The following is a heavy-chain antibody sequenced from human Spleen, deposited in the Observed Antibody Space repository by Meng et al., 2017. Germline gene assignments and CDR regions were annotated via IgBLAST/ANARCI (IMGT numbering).Heavy chain of an antibody. Sequence: SETLSLTCTVSGGSISSSSYYWGWIRQPPGKGLEWIGSIYYSGSTYYNPSLKSRVTISVDTSKNQFSLKLSSVTAADTAVYYCARDRREAYYYYYGMDVWGQGTTVTVSS. D-gene: IGHD1-26*01. V-gene: IGHV4-39*07. J-gene: IGHJ6*02. CDR3: ARDRREAYYYYYGMDV. CDR2: IYYSGST. CDR1: GGSISSSSYY.